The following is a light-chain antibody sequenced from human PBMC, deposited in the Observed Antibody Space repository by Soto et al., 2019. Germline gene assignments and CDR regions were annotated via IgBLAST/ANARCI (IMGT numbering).Light chain of an antibody. CDR1: SSNIGSNT. V-gene: IGLV1-44*01. Sequence: QSVLTQPPSASGTPGQRVTISCSGSSSNIGSNTVNWYQQLPGTAPKLLIYTNDQRPSAVPDRFSGSKSGTSASLAISGFQFEDEADYRCSSWDDNLDAEVFGAGTKVTVL. CDR3: SSWDDNLDAEV. CDR2: TND. J-gene: IGLJ1*01.